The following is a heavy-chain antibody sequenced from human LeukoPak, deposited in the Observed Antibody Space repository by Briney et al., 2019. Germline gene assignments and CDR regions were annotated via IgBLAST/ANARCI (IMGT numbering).Heavy chain of an antibody. CDR1: GFTFSSYG. V-gene: IGHV3-30*18. J-gene: IGHJ5*02. D-gene: IGHD4-17*01. Sequence: GGSLRLSCAASGFTFSSYGMHWVRQAPGKGLEWVAIISYDGSNKYYAESMKGRFTISRDNSKSTLYLQMNSLRADDTAVYYCAKDHHDYGDGWFDPWGQGTLVTVSS. CDR3: AKDHHDYGDGWFDP. CDR2: ISYDGSNK.